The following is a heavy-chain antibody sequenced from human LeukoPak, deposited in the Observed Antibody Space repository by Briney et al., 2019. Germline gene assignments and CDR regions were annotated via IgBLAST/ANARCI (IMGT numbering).Heavy chain of an antibody. Sequence: GGSLRLSCAASGFTFSGYAMSWVRQAPGKGLGWVSGISGTGGSTYYADSVKGRFTISRDNSKNTLYLQMNSLRAEDTAVYYCAKDRSMIVLGVGDYWGQGTLVTVSS. J-gene: IGHJ4*02. CDR3: AKDRSMIVLGVGDY. CDR2: ISGTGGST. V-gene: IGHV3-23*01. D-gene: IGHD2/OR15-2a*01. CDR1: GFTFSGYA.